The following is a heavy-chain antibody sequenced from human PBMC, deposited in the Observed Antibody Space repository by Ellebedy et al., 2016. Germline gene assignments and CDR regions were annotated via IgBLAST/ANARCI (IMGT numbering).Heavy chain of an antibody. D-gene: IGHD2-15*01. Sequence: GESLKISCAASGFTFSSYWMYWVRQAPGKGLVWVSRIGSDGSDTSYADSVKGRFTISRDNAKSTLYLQMNSLRAEDTAVYYCAKAPTLGVWYFDLWGRGTLVTVSS. V-gene: IGHV3-74*01. CDR2: IGSDGSDT. CDR1: GFTFSSYW. J-gene: IGHJ2*01. CDR3: AKAPTLGVWYFDL.